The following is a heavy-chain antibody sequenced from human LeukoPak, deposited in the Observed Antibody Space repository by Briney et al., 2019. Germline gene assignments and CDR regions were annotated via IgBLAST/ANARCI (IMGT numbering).Heavy chain of an antibody. CDR2: INPNSGGT. D-gene: IGHD3-22*01. CDR3: ARELDSSGSADDY. Sequence: ASVKVSCKASGYTFIDYYMHWVRQAPGQGLEWMGWINPNSGGTNYAQNFQGRVTMTRDMSTSTVYMELSSLRSEDTDVYYCARELDSSGSADDYWGQGTLVTVSS. V-gene: IGHV1-2*02. J-gene: IGHJ4*02. CDR1: GYTFIDYY.